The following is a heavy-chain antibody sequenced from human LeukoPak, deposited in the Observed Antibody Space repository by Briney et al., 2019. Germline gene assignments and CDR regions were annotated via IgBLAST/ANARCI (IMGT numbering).Heavy chain of an antibody. Sequence: GGSLRLSCAASGFTFSYYAMTWVRQAPGKGLEWVAVISYDGSNKYYADSVEGRSTISRDNSKHTLYLQMNSLRAEDTAVYYCGNTRWSYGTDYWGQGTLVTVSS. V-gene: IGHV3-30*18. CDR2: ISYDGSNK. CDR1: GFTFSYYA. CDR3: GNTRWSYGTDY. J-gene: IGHJ4*02. D-gene: IGHD1-26*01.